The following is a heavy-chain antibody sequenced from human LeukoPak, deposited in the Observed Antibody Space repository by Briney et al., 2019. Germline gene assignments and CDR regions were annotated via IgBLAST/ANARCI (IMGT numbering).Heavy chain of an antibody. Sequence: ASVKVSCKASGGTFSSYAISWVRQAPGQGLEWMGLISAYGNTNYAQNLQGRVTMTTDTSTSTAYMELRSLRSDDTAVYYCARGIIGYYFDYWGQGTLVTVSS. CDR3: ARGIIGYYFDY. D-gene: IGHD2-15*01. CDR2: ISAYGNT. V-gene: IGHV1-18*01. CDR1: GGTFSSYA. J-gene: IGHJ4*02.